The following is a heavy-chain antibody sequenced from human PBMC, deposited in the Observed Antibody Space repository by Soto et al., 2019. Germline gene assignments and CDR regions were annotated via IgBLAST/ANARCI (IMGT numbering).Heavy chain of an antibody. D-gene: IGHD3-10*01. J-gene: IGHJ3*02. CDR1: GYSFTSYW. Sequence: GESLKISCKGSGYSFTSYWIGWVRQMPRKGLEWMGIIYPGDSDTRYSPSFQGQVTISADKSISTAYLQWSSLKASDTAMYYCAVGEPQAGDAFDIWGQGTMVTVSS. CDR2: IYPGDSDT. V-gene: IGHV5-51*01. CDR3: AVGEPQAGDAFDI.